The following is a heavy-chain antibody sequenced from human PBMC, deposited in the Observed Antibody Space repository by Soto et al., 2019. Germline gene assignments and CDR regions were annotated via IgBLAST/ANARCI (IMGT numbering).Heavy chain of an antibody. J-gene: IGHJ6*02. Sequence: QVQLVQSGGEVKKPGASVKVSCKAPGYTCTTYDLSWVRQAPGQGLEWMGWFSACNGNTNYAQNLQGRVTMTTATSTSTAYMELRSLRSDDTAVYYCARVIGYYYHMDVWGQGTTVTVSS. V-gene: IGHV1-18*01. CDR2: FSACNGNT. CDR1: GYTCTTYD. D-gene: IGHD3-22*01. CDR3: ARVIGYYYHMDV.